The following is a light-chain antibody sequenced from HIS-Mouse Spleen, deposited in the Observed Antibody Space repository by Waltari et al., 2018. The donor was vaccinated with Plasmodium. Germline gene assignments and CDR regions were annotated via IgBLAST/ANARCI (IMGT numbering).Light chain of an antibody. CDR2: DAS. CDR1: QSVSSY. CDR3: QQRSNWLT. Sequence: IVLTHSPATLSLSPGERATLSCRASQSVSSYLAWYQQKPGQAPRLLIYDASTRATGIPARFSGSGSGTDFTLTISSLEPEDFAVYYCQQRSNWLTFGGGTKVEIK. J-gene: IGKJ4*01. V-gene: IGKV3-11*01.